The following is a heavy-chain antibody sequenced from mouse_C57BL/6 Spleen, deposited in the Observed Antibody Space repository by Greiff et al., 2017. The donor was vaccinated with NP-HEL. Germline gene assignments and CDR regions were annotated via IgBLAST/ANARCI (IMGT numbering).Heavy chain of an antibody. V-gene: IGHV1-64*01. CDR2: IHPNSGST. CDR3: ARGESSSYYFDY. J-gene: IGHJ2*01. Sequence: VQLQQPGAELVKPGASVKLSCKASGYTFTSYWMHWVKQRPGQGLEWIGMIHPNSGSTNYNEKFKSKATLTVDKSSSTAYMQLSSLTSEDSAVYYCARGESSSYYFDYWGQGTTLTVSS. D-gene: IGHD1-1*01. CDR1: GYTFTSYW.